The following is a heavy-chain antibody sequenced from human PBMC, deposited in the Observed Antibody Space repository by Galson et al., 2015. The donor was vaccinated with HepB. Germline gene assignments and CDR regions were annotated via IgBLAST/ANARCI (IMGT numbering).Heavy chain of an antibody. CDR2: IDPTETDT. CDR3: ARHWGYSGYEPFDY. J-gene: IGHJ4*02. V-gene: IGHV5-10-1*01. Sequence: QSGAEVKKPGESLRISCEASGYSFTSYWISWVRQMPGKGLEWMGRIDPTETDTDYSPSFQGHVTISADKSISTAYLQWSSVKASDTAMYYCARHWGYSGYEPFDYWGQGTLLTASS. CDR1: GYSFTSYW. D-gene: IGHD5-12*01.